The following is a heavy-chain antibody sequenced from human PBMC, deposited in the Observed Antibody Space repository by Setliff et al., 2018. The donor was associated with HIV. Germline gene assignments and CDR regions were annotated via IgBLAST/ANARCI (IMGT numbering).Heavy chain of an antibody. CDR2: IYYSGST. Sequence: PSETLSLTCTVSGGSISSGDYYWSWIRQPPGKGLEWIGNIYYSGSTYYNPSLKSRVTISVDTSKNQFSLKLSSVTAADTAVYYCARRAADGYNYLYYYYGMDVWGQGTTVTVSS. CDR3: ARRAADGYNYLYYYYGMDV. D-gene: IGHD5-12*01. J-gene: IGHJ6*02. V-gene: IGHV4-30-4*08. CDR1: GGSISSGDYY.